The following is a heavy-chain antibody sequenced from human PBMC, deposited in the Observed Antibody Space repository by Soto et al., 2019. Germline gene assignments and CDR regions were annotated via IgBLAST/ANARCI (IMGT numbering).Heavy chain of an antibody. D-gene: IGHD6-19*01. Sequence: SETLSLTCAVSGGSLSSFYWSWIRQPPGKGLEWIGYINNSGSTKYNPNLKSRVTISVHTSKNQFSLKLSSVTAADTAVYSCAREYSSGWHTWFDPWGQGTLVTVSS. CDR1: GGSLSSFY. J-gene: IGHJ5*02. V-gene: IGHV4-59*08. CDR3: AREYSSGWHTWFDP. CDR2: INNSGST.